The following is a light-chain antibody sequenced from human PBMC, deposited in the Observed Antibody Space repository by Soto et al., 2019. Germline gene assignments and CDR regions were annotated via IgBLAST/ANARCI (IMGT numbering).Light chain of an antibody. Sequence: QSALTQPASVSGSPGQSITISCTGTSSDVGGYNYVSWYQQHPGKAPKLMIYDVRNRPSGVSNRFTGYKSGNTAALTISGLQDEDEAEYYCSSYTSSSTVVFGGGTKLTVL. CDR1: SSDVGGYNY. CDR3: SSYTSSSTVV. CDR2: DVR. V-gene: IGLV2-14*01. J-gene: IGLJ2*01.